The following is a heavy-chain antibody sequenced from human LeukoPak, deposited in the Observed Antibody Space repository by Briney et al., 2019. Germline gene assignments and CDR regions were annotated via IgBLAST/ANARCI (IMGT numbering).Heavy chain of an antibody. Sequence: PGGSLRLSCAASGFTFTSYALSWVRQAPGKGLEWVSSISGSGGSTYYADSVKGRPTISRDNSKNTLYLQMNSLRAEDTAVYYCAKDLPNPGTSRHFQYWGQGTLVTVSS. J-gene: IGHJ1*01. CDR2: ISGSGGST. CDR3: AKDLPNPGTSRHFQY. D-gene: IGHD2-8*01. CDR1: GFTFTSYA. V-gene: IGHV3-23*01.